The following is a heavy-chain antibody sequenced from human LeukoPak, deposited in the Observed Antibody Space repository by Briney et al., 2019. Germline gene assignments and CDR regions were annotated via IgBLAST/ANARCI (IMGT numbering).Heavy chain of an antibody. J-gene: IGHJ6*03. CDR1: GFTFDDYG. D-gene: IGHD6-13*01. V-gene: IGHV3-20*04. Sequence: PGGSLRLSCAASGFTFDDYGMSWVRQAPGKGLEWVSGINWNGGSTGYADSVKGRFTISRDNAKNSLYLQMNSLRAEDTALYYCAREVSSSWYSSSYYYYYMDVWGKGTTVTVSS. CDR2: INWNGGST. CDR3: AREVSSSWYSSSYYYYYMDV.